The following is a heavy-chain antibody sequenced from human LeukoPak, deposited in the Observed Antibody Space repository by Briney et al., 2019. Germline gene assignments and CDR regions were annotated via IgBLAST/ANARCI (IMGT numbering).Heavy chain of an antibody. D-gene: IGHD3-10*01. Sequence: PSETLSLTCTVSGGSISSYYWSWIRQPPGKGLEWIGYIYYSGSTNYNPSLKSRVTISVDTSKNQFSLKLSSVTAADTAVYYCARDLTKTWFREFGDAFDIWGQGTMVTVSS. V-gene: IGHV4-59*01. CDR2: IYYSGST. CDR1: GGSISSYY. J-gene: IGHJ3*02. CDR3: ARDLTKTWFREFGDAFDI.